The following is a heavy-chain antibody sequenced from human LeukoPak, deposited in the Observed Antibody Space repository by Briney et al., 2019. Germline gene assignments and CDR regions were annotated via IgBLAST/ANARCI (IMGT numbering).Heavy chain of an antibody. CDR1: GFTFSSHA. CDR3: AKDLGFGELLS. CDR2: ISGSSDDT. J-gene: IGHJ5*02. V-gene: IGHV3-23*01. Sequence: GGSLRLSCAASGFTFSSHAMNWVRQAPGKGLEWVSGISGSSDDTYYADSVKGRFTISRDNSKNTLYLQMNSLRAEDTAVYYCAKDLGFGELLSWGQGTLVTVSS. D-gene: IGHD3-10*01.